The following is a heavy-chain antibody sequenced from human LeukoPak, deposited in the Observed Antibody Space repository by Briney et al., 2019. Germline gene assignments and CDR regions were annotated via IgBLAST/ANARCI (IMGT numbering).Heavy chain of an antibody. J-gene: IGHJ4*02. CDR2: IFTSGGT. Sequence: GGSLRLSCVASGFTVSSNYMGWVRQAPGKGLEWVSVIFTSGGTDYPDAVKGRFTISRDISKSTLYLQMNNLRAEDTAVYYCARGPSLRLAGNAFDYWGQGTPV. V-gene: IGHV3-53*01. D-gene: IGHD5-12*01. CDR1: GFTVSSNY. CDR3: ARGPSLRLAGNAFDY.